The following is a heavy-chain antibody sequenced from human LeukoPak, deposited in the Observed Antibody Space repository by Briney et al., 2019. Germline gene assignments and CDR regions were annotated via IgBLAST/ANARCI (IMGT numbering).Heavy chain of an antibody. CDR2: IHYSGST. Sequence: PSETLSLTCTVSGDSISSYYWSWIRQPPGKGLEWIGYIHYSGSTNYNPSLKSRVTISVDTSKNQFSLKLSSVTAADTAVYYCARRNDYGGNSGEFDYWGQGTLVTVSS. CDR1: GDSISSYY. J-gene: IGHJ4*02. CDR3: ARRNDYGGNSGEFDY. D-gene: IGHD4-23*01. V-gene: IGHV4-59*01.